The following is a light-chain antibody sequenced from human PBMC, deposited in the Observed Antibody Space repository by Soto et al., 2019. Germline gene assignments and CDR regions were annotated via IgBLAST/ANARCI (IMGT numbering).Light chain of an antibody. CDR1: SSDVGGYNY. Sequence: QSALTQPPSASGSLGRSVTISCTGTSSDVGGYNYVSWHQQHPGKAPKVMIYEVTKRPPGVPDRFSGSKSGNTASLTVSGLQAEAEADYYCSSFAGGGNPVLLGGGTKLTVL. CDR3: SSFAGGGNPVL. J-gene: IGLJ2*01. CDR2: EVT. V-gene: IGLV2-8*01.